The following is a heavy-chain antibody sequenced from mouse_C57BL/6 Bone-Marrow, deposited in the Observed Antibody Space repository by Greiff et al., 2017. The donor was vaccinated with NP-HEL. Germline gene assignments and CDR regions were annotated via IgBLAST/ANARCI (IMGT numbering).Heavy chain of an antibody. CDR3: ARLGDGNYVYWYFDV. V-gene: IGHV1-53*01. Sequence: VQGVESGTELVKPGASVKLSCKASGYTFTSYWLHWVKQRPGHGLEWIGNINPSNGGTNYNEKFKSKATLTVDKSSSTAYMQLSSLTSEDSAVYYCARLGDGNYVYWYFDVWGTGTTVTVSS. D-gene: IGHD2-1*01. CDR1: GYTFTSYW. J-gene: IGHJ1*03. CDR2: INPSNGGT.